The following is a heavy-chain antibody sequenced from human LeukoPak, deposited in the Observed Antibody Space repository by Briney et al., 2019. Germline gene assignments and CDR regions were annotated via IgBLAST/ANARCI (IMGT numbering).Heavy chain of an antibody. CDR1: GFTVSSNY. CDR2: IYSGGST. D-gene: IGHD3-22*01. J-gene: IGHJ4*02. Sequence: GGSLRLSCAASGFTVSSNYMSWVRQAPGKGLEWVSVIYSGGSTYYADSVKGRFTISRDNSKNTLYLQMNSLRAEDTAVYYCARGGFFDYDSSGYYYWGQGTLVTVSS. V-gene: IGHV3-53*05. CDR3: ARGGFFDYDSSGYYY.